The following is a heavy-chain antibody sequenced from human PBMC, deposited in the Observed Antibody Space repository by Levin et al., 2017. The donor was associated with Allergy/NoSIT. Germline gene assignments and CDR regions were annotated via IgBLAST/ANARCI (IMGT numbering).Heavy chain of an antibody. CDR1: GFTFSSYG. Sequence: GESLKISCAASGFTFSSYGMHWVRQAPGKGLEWVAVIWYDGSNKYYADSVKGRFTISRDNSKNTLYLQMNSLRAEDTAVYYCARDRAGGSSWLQWGKDAFDSWGKGTMVTVSS. V-gene: IGHV3-33*01. CDR2: IWYDGSNK. J-gene: IGHJ3*02. D-gene: IGHD6-13*01. CDR3: ARDRAGGSSWLQWGKDAFDS.